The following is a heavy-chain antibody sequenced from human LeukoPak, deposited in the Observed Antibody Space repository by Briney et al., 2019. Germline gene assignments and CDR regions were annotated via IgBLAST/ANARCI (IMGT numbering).Heavy chain of an antibody. CDR2: IYHSGST. D-gene: IGHD1-26*01. V-gene: IGHV4-38-2*02. CDR3: ARDLVVGAHMEDNWFDP. CDR1: GYSISSGYY. J-gene: IGHJ5*02. Sequence: PSETLSLTCTVSGYSISSGYYWGWIRQPPGKGLEWIGSIYHSGSTYYNPSLKSRVTISVDTSKNQFSLKLSSVTAADTAVYYCARDLVVGAHMEDNWFDPWGQGTLVTVSS.